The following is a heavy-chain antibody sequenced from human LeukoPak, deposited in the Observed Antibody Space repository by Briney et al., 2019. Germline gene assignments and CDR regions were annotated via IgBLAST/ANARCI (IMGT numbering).Heavy chain of an antibody. CDR1: GFTFSSYS. J-gene: IGHJ6*02. Sequence: GGSLRLSCAASGFTFSSYSMNSVRQAPGKGLEWVSYISSSSSTIYYADSVKGRFTISRDNAKNSLYLQMNSLRAEDTAVYYCARVEAGGVNYYYYGMDVWGQGTTVTVSS. D-gene: IGHD3-16*01. CDR3: ARVEAGGVNYYYYGMDV. V-gene: IGHV3-48*01. CDR2: ISSSSSTI.